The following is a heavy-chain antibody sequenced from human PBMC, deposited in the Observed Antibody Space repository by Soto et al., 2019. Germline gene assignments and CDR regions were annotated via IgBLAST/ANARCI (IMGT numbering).Heavy chain of an antibody. CDR2: IDPSDSYT. CDR1: GYSFTSYW. D-gene: IGHD6-19*01. CDR3: ARQGAVAGNYYYYGMDV. V-gene: IGHV5-10-1*01. Sequence: PGESLKISCKGSGYSFTSYWISWVRQMPGKGLEWMGRIDPSDSYTNYSPSFQGHVTISADKSISTAYLQWSGLKASDTAMYYCARQGAVAGNYYYYGMDVWGQGTTVTVSS. J-gene: IGHJ6*02.